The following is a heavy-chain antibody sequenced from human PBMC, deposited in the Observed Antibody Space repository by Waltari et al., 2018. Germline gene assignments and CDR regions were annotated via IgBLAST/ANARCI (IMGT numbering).Heavy chain of an antibody. CDR1: GGSFSGYY. CDR3: ARGPGYFQH. V-gene: IGHV4-34*01. Sequence: QVQLQQWGAGLLKPSETLSLTCAVYGGSFSGYYWSWIRHPPGKGLEWIGEINHSGSTNYNPSIKSRVTISVDTSKNQFSLKLSSGTAADTAVYYCARGPGYFQHWGQGTLVTVSS. CDR2: INHSGST. J-gene: IGHJ1*01.